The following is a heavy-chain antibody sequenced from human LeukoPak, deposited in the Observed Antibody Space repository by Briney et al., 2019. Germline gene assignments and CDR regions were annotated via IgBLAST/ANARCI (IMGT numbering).Heavy chain of an antibody. CDR2: MNPNSGNT. CDR3: ATLDTMVRGVIHY. Sequence: ASVKVSCKASGYTFTSYDINWVRQATGQGLEWMGWMNPNSGNTGYAQKFQGRVTMTRNTSISTAYMELSSLRSEDTAVYYCATLDTMVRGVIHYWGQGTLVTVSS. D-gene: IGHD3-10*01. CDR1: GYTFTSYD. V-gene: IGHV1-8*01. J-gene: IGHJ4*02.